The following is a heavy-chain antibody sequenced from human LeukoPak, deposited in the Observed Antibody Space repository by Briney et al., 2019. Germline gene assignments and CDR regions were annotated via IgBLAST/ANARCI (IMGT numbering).Heavy chain of an antibody. CDR3: ARLDYSSSSGV. D-gene: IGHD6-6*01. Sequence: PGGSLRLSCAASGFTFSSYAISWVRQAPGQGLEWMGGIIPIFGTANYAQKFQGRVTITADESTSTAYMELSSLRSEDTAVYYCARLDYSSSSGVWGQGTLVTVSS. V-gene: IGHV1-69*01. CDR1: GFTFSSYA. J-gene: IGHJ4*02. CDR2: IIPIFGTA.